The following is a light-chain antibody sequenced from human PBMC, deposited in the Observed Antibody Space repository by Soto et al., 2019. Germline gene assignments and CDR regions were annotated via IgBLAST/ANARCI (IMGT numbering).Light chain of an antibody. CDR3: CSYAGSSTDVV. Sequence: QSALTQPASVSGSPGQSITISCTGTSSDVGSYNLVSWYQQHPSKAPKLMIYEGSKRPSGVSNRFSGSKSGNTASLTISGLQAEDEADYYCCSYAGSSTDVVFGGGTQLTVL. CDR2: EGS. V-gene: IGLV2-23*01. CDR1: SSDVGSYNL. J-gene: IGLJ2*01.